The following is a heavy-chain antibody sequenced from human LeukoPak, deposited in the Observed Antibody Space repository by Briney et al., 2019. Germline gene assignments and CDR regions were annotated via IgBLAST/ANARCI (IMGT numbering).Heavy chain of an antibody. CDR3: ANSGYSSSATGFDY. J-gene: IGHJ4*02. D-gene: IGHD6-13*01. V-gene: IGHV3-23*01. Sequence: RPGGSLRLSCAASGFTFSSYAMSWVRQAPGKGLEWVSAISGSGGSTYYADSVKGRFTISRDNSKNTLYLQMNSLRAEDTAVYYCANSGYSSSATGFDYWGQGTLVTVSS. CDR2: ISGSGGST. CDR1: GFTFSSYA.